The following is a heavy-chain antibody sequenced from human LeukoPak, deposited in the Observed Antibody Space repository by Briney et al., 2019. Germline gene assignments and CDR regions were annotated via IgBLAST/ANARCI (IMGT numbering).Heavy chain of an antibody. D-gene: IGHD6-19*01. Sequence: PGGSLRLSCSASGFTFSSHAMNWVRQAPGKGLEWVANIHEDGSDKYYVDSVKGRFTISRDNAKNSLYLQMNSLRAEDTAVYYCARDVHSGAFDYWGQGTLVTVSS. V-gene: IGHV3-7*01. J-gene: IGHJ4*02. CDR2: IHEDGSDK. CDR3: ARDVHSGAFDY. CDR1: GFTFSSHA.